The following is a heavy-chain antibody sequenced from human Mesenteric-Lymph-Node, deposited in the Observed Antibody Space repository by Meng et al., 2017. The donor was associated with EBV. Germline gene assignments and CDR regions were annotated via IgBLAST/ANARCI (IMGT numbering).Heavy chain of an antibody. CDR3: AHRPAFGELLDY. J-gene: IGHJ4*02. CDR2: LYWDDDE. CDR1: GFSLSTFGVG. Sequence: ITFKESGPAFMKPTXTLPLSFTFSGFSLSTFGVGVGWVRQPPGKALEWLGVLYWDDDERYSPSLRSRLTITKDTSKNQVFLTMTNMDPVDTATYYCAHRPAFGELLDYWGQGTLITVSS. D-gene: IGHD3-10*01. V-gene: IGHV2-5*02.